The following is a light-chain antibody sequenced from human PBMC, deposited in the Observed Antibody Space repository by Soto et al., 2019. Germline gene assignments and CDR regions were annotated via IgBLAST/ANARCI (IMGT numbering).Light chain of an antibody. CDR1: QSVSSY. J-gene: IGKJ1*01. Sequence: EIVLTQSPATLSLSPGERATLSCRASQSVSSYLAWYRQKPGQAPRLLIYDASSRATGIPARFSGSGSGTEFTLTISGLESEDFAVYYCQQYSIWRTFGQGTKVDI. V-gene: IGKV3-11*01. CDR2: DAS. CDR3: QQYSIWRT.